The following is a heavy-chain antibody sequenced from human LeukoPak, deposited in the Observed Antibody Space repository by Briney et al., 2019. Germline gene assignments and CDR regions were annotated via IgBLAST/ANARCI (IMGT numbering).Heavy chain of an antibody. J-gene: IGHJ3*01. CDR2: VGIAGDT. CDR1: GFTFNNYE. V-gene: IGHV3-13*01. D-gene: IGHD1-14*01. CDR3: AREGRMGTADAFDV. Sequence: GGSLRLSCAAPGFTFNNYEMHWVRQTAGKGLEWVSAVGIAGDTFYAGSVKGRFSISRDNAESSLFLQMNSLRAGDTAVYYCAREGRMGTADAFDVWGQGTMVTVSP.